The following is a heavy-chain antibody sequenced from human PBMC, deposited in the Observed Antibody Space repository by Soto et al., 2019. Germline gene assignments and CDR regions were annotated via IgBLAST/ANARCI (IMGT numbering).Heavy chain of an antibody. D-gene: IGHD6-19*01. CDR3: ARSGG. Sequence: QVQLVESGGGVVQTGRSLRLSCAASGFPFSSYGMHWVRQAPGKGLEWVAVIWYDGSNKYYADSVKGRFPISRDNSKNMLYLQMNSLRDEDTAVYYCARSGGWGQGTLVTVSS. V-gene: IGHV3-33*01. J-gene: IGHJ4*02. CDR2: IWYDGSNK. CDR1: GFPFSSYG.